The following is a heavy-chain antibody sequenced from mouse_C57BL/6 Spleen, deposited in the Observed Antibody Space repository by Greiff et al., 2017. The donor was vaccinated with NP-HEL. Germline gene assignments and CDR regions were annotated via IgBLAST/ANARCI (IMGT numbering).Heavy chain of an antibody. CDR3: ARAITTSSLFDY. Sequence: LQESGAELVRPGTSVKVSCKASGYAFTNYLIEWVKQRPGQGLEWIGVINPGSGGTNYNEKFKGKATLTADKSSSTAYMQLSSLTSEDSAVYFCARAITTSSLFDYWGQGTTLTVSS. CDR2: INPGSGGT. J-gene: IGHJ2*01. V-gene: IGHV1-54*01. CDR1: GYAFTNYL. D-gene: IGHD1-2*01.